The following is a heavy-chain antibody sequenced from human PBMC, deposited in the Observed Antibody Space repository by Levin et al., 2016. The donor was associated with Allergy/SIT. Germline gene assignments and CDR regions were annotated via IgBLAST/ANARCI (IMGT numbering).Heavy chain of an antibody. V-gene: IGHV3-21*04. Sequence: GESLKISCVASGFTFSSYSMNWVRQAPGKGLEWVSSISSSSSYIYYADSVKGRFTISRDNAKNSLYLQMNSLRAEDTAVYYCAKNGGGSYPWIDYWGQGTLVTVSS. CDR1: GFTFSSYS. J-gene: IGHJ4*02. CDR3: AKNGGGSYPWIDY. D-gene: IGHD1-26*01. CDR2: ISSSSSYI.